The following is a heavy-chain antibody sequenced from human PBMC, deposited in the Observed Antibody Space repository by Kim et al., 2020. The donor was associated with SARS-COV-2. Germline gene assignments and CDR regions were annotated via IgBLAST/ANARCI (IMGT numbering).Heavy chain of an antibody. Sequence: ASVKVSCKASGYTFTSYYMHWVRQAPGQGLEWMGIINPSGGSTSYAQKFQGRVTMTRDTSTSTVYMELSSLRSEDTAVYYCARDVTMVRGVIMGYYYGMDVWGQGTTVTVSS. J-gene: IGHJ6*02. D-gene: IGHD3-10*01. V-gene: IGHV1-46*01. CDR1: GYTFTSYY. CDR3: ARDVTMVRGVIMGYYYGMDV. CDR2: INPSGGST.